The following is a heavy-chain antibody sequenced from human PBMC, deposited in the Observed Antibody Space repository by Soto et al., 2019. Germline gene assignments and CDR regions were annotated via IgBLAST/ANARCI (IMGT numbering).Heavy chain of an antibody. V-gene: IGHV1-24*01. D-gene: IGHD6-19*01. Sequence: VQLIQSGAEVKKPGASVKVSCKISGNTLTELSMHWVRQAPGKGLEWMGGFDPEDGERIYAQKFQGRVTMTEDTSTDTAYMELSSLRSEDTAVYYCATGVGDSSGWPLHYWGQGTLVIVSS. CDR3: ATGVGDSSGWPLHY. CDR2: FDPEDGER. CDR1: GNTLTELS. J-gene: IGHJ4*02.